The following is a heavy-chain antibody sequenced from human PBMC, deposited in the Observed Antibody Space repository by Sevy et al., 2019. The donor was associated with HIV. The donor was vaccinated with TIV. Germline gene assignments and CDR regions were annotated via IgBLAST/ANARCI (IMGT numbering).Heavy chain of an antibody. CDR1: GYSISSGYY. Sequence: SETLSLTCAVSGYSISSGYYWGWIRQPPGKGLEWIGSIYHSGSTYYNPSLKSRVTISVDTSKNQFSLKLSSVTAADTAVYYCARQPTFLVVPAAIFYLGAFDIWGQGTMVTVSS. J-gene: IGHJ3*02. CDR2: IYHSGST. V-gene: IGHV4-38-2*01. CDR3: ARQPTFLVVPAAIFYLGAFDI. D-gene: IGHD2-2*02.